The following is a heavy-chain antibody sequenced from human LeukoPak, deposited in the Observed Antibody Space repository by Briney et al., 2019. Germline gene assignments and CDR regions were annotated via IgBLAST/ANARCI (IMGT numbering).Heavy chain of an antibody. CDR2: IWYDGSNK. Sequence: PGRSLRLSCAASGFTFSSYGMHWVRQAPGKGLEWVAVIWYDGSNKYYADSVKGRFTISRGNSKNTLYLQMNSLRAEDTAIYYCANPFYGSGPRGYWGQGTLVTVSS. CDR1: GFTFSSYG. V-gene: IGHV3-33*06. D-gene: IGHD3-10*01. J-gene: IGHJ4*02. CDR3: ANPFYGSGPRGY.